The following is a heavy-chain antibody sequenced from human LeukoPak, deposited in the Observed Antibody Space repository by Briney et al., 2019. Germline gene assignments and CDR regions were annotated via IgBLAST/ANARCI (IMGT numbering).Heavy chain of an antibody. V-gene: IGHV3-30-3*01. CDR2: ISFEGTNK. Sequence: GGSLRLSCAASGFTLSRYTLHWVRQAPGKGLEWVAVISFEGTNKYYANSVKGRFTISRDNSRNTLSLQMDSLRAEDTAVYYCARGSDTPHADYWGQGTLVTVSS. CDR1: GFTLSRYT. D-gene: IGHD5-18*01. CDR3: ARGSDTPHADY. J-gene: IGHJ4*02.